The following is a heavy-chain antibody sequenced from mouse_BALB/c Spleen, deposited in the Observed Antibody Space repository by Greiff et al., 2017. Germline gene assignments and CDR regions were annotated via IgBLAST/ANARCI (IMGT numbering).Heavy chain of an antibody. V-gene: IGHV5-12-2*01. Sequence: EVKLMESGGGLVQPGGSLKLSCAASGFTFSSYTMSWVRQTPEKRLEWVAYISNGGGSTYYPDTVKGRFTISRDNAKNTLYLQMSSLKSEDTAMYYCARQGYYYGSSPWFADWGQGTLVTVSA. CDR2: ISNGGGST. CDR3: ARQGYYYGSSPWFAD. CDR1: GFTFSSYT. J-gene: IGHJ3*01. D-gene: IGHD1-1*01.